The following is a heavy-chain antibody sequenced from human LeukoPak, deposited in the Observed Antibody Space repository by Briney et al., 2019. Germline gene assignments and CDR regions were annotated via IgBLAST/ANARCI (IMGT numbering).Heavy chain of an antibody. CDR3: ARHYGLHGRSRIDY. J-gene: IGHJ4*02. Sequence: SETLSLTCAVYGGSFSGYYWSWIRQPPGKGLEWIGEINHSGSTNYNPSLKSRVTISVDTSKNQFSLKLSSVTAADTAVYYCARHYGLHGRSRIDYWGQGTLVTVSS. CDR2: INHSGST. CDR1: GGSFSGYY. D-gene: IGHD3-10*01. V-gene: IGHV4-34*01.